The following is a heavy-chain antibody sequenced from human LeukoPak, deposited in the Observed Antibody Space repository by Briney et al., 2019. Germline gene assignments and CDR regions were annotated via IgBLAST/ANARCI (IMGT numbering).Heavy chain of an antibody. Sequence: GGSLRLSCAASGFTFSSYEMNWVRQAPGEGLEWVSYISSSGSTIYYADSVKGRFTISRDNAKNSLYLQMNSLRAEDTAVYYCASLQPYYIAAAGTSELDYWGQGTLVTVSS. D-gene: IGHD6-13*01. J-gene: IGHJ4*02. CDR2: ISSSGSTI. CDR1: GFTFSSYE. CDR3: ASLQPYYIAAAGTSELDY. V-gene: IGHV3-48*03.